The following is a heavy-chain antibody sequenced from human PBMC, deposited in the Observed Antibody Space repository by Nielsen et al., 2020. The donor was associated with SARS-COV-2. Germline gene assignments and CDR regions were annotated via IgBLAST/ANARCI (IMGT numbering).Heavy chain of an antibody. CDR2: ISWNSGSI. CDR3: AKDHYGSGSYYDY. D-gene: IGHD3-10*01. CDR1: GFTFDDYG. V-gene: IGHV3-9*01. Sequence: SLKISCAASGFTFDDYGMSWVRQAPGKGLEWVSGISWNSGSIGYADSVKGRFTISRDNAENSLYLQMNSLRAEDTALYYCAKDHYGSGSYYDYWGQGTLVTVSS. J-gene: IGHJ4*02.